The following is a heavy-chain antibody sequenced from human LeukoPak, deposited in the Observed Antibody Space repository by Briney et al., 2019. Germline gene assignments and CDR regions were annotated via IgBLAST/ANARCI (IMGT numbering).Heavy chain of an antibody. CDR2: IYYSGST. Sequence: SETLSLTCTVSGGSISSSSYYWGWIRQPPGKGLEWIGSIYYSGSTYYNPSLKSRVTISVDTSKNQFSLKLSSVTAADTAVYYCARLPLGAFGEVLNFDSWGQGIVVIVSS. V-gene: IGHV4-39*01. D-gene: IGHD3-10*01. CDR3: ARLPLGAFGEVLNFDS. J-gene: IGHJ4*02. CDR1: GGSISSSSYY.